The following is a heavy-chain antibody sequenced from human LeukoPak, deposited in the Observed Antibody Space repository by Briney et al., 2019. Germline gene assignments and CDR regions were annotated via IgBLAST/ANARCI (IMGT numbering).Heavy chain of an antibody. D-gene: IGHD6-19*01. CDR1: GFTFSTYG. CDR3: ARDQQWLVRHYMDV. CDR2: IRYDGNNK. J-gene: IGHJ6*03. V-gene: IGHV3-30*02. Sequence: GGSLRLSCVASGFTFSTYGMHWVRQAPGKGLEWEAFIRYDGNNKYYADSVKGRFTISRDNSKNTLYLQMNSLRAEDTAVYYCARDQQWLVRHYMDVWGKGTTVTVSS.